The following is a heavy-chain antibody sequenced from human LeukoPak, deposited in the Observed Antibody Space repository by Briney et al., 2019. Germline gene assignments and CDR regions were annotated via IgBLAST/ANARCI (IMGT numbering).Heavy chain of an antibody. CDR1: GYTFTSYY. D-gene: IGHD3-10*01. J-gene: IGHJ5*02. V-gene: IGHV1-46*01. CDR2: INPSGGST. CDR3: ARSPITMVRGVIITGGWFDP. Sequence: GASVKVSCKASGYTFTSYYMHWVRQAPGQGLEWMGIINPSGGSTSYAQKFQGRVTMTRDTSTSTVYMELSSLRSEDTAVYYCARSPITMVRGVIITGGWFDPWGQGTLVTVSS.